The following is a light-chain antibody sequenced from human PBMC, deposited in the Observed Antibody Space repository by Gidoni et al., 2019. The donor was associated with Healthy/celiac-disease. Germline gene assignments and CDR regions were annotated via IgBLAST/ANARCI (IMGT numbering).Light chain of an antibody. CDR3: QQYNNWPYT. J-gene: IGKJ2*01. CDR1: QSVSSN. CDR2: GAS. V-gene: IGKV3-15*01. Sequence: ELVMTQCPATLSVSPGERATLSCRASQSVSSNLAWYQQKPGQAPRLLIYGASTRATGIPARFSGSGSGTEFTLTISSLQSEDFAVYYCQQYNNWPYTFGQGTKLEIK.